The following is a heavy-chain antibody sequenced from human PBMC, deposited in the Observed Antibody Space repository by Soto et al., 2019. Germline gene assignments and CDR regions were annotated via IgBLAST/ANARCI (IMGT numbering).Heavy chain of an antibody. CDR3: ARAGTTGAY. V-gene: IGHV3-30-3*01. J-gene: IGHJ4*02. Sequence: QVQLVESGGGVVQPGRSLRLSCAASGFTFSSYAMHWVRQAPGKGLEWVAVISYDGSNKYYADSVKGRFTISRDNSKNTLYLQMNSLRAEDMAVYYCARAGTTGAYWGQGTLVTVSS. CDR2: ISYDGSNK. CDR1: GFTFSSYA. D-gene: IGHD4-17*01.